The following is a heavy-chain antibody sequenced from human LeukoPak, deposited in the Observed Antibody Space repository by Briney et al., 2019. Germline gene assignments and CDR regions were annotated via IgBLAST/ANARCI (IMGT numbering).Heavy chain of an antibody. CDR1: GGSISTYY. J-gene: IGHJ4*02. V-gene: IGHV4-59*06. CDR3: ARDLVAGNFDY. D-gene: IGHD6-19*01. Sequence: SETLSLTCTVSGGSISTYYWSWIRQPPGKGLEWIGYIYYSGSTYYNPSLKSRVTISVDTSKNQFSLKLSSVTAADTAVYYCARDLVAGNFDYWGQGTLVTVSS. CDR2: IYYSGST.